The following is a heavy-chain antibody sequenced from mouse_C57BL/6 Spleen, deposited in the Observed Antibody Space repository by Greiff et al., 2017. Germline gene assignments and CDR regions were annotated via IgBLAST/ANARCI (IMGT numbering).Heavy chain of an antibody. V-gene: IGHV3-8*01. CDR3: ARLGYGYDRDY. Sequence: EVQRVESGPGLAKPSQTLSLTCSVTGYSITRDYWNWIRKFPGNKLEYMGYISYSGSTYYNPSLKSRISITRDTSKNQYYLQLNSVTTEDTATYYCARLGYGYDRDYWGQGTTLTVSS. D-gene: IGHD2-2*01. CDR1: GYSITRDY. CDR2: ISYSGST. J-gene: IGHJ2*01.